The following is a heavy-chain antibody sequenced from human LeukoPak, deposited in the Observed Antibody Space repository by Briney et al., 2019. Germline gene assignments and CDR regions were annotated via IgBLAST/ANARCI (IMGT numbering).Heavy chain of an antibody. CDR3: TREEQLAQAHFDY. J-gene: IGHJ4*02. CDR2: IRSKAYGGTT. Sequence: PGGSLRLSCTASGFTFDDYAMSRVHQAPGNALEWPGFIRSKAYGGTTEYAASVKGRFTISREDSKSIAHPQINRLKTQEPAVYYCTREEQLAQAHFDYWGQGTLVTVYS. V-gene: IGHV3-49*04. CDR1: GFTFDDYA. D-gene: IGHD6-13*01.